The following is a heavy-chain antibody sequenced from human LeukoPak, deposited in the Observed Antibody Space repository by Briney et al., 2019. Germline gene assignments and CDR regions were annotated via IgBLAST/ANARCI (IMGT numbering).Heavy chain of an antibody. V-gene: IGHV1-69*05. J-gene: IGHJ4*02. CDR1: GGTFSSYA. CDR3: ARDATGTPASY. D-gene: IGHD1-1*01. Sequence: ASVKVSCKASGGTFSSYAISWVRQAPGQGLEWMGGIIPIFGTANYAQKFQRRVKITTDESTSTAYMELSSLRSEDTAVYYCARDATGTPASYWGQGTLVTVSS. CDR2: IIPIFGTA.